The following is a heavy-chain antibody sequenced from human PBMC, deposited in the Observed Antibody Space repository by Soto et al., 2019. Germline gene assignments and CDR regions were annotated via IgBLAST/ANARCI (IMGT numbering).Heavy chain of an antibody. CDR2: IIPIFGTA. CDR1: GGTFSSYA. J-gene: IGHJ3*02. CDR3: AGPGTYYYDSSGYYGDAFDI. V-gene: IGHV1-69*01. D-gene: IGHD3-22*01. Sequence: QVQLVQSGAEVKKPGSSVKVSCKASGGTFSSYAISWVRQAPGQGLEWMGGIIPIFGTANYAQKFQGRVTITADESTSTAYMELSSLRSEDTAVYYCAGPGTYYYDSSGYYGDAFDIWGQGTMVTVSS.